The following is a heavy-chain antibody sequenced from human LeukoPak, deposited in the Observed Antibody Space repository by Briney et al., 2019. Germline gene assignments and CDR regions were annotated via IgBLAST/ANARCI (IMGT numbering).Heavy chain of an antibody. Sequence: PSQTLSLTCSVSGVSINTGGYYWHWIRQLPGKGLEWIGHISNSGSSYYNPSLQSRVTMSADTSRSQFSLYLGSMTAADTAVYYCAGTGYYSPFLDYWGQGTLVTVSS. V-gene: IGHV4-31*03. J-gene: IGHJ4*02. D-gene: IGHD3/OR15-3a*01. CDR3: AGTGYYSPFLDY. CDR1: GVSINTGGYY. CDR2: ISNSGSS.